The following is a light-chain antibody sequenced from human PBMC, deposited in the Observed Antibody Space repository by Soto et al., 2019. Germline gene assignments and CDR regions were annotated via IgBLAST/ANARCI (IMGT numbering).Light chain of an antibody. V-gene: IGKV1-33*01. CDR1: QHISDY. Sequence: DTLLTHSPSSLSASVGDRVTITCQASQHISDYLNWYQQKPGKAPKLLIYDGTKLETGVPSRFSGSGSGTEFTFTISSLQPEDTATYYCHQYFNPRTFGGGTKV. J-gene: IGKJ4*01. CDR2: DGT. CDR3: HQYFNPRT.